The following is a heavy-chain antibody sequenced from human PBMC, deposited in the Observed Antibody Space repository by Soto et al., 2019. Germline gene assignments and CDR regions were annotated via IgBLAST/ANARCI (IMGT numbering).Heavy chain of an antibody. D-gene: IGHD3-10*01. CDR2: MGYDGYI. V-gene: IGHV4-59*08. J-gene: IGHJ6*02. CDR3: ARQGFGPLHGLVDV. Sequence: QVQLQESGPGLVKPSETLSLTCTISGGPMSNYYCSWFRQPPGQGLEWIGYMGYDGYISYNPSLRSQATISPDTSRHQFSLCLRFVTAADTALYYCARQGFGPLHGLVDVWGQGTTVTVSS. CDR1: GGPMSNYY.